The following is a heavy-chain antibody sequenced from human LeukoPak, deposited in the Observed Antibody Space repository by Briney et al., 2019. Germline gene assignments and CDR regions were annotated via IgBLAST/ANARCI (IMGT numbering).Heavy chain of an antibody. J-gene: IGHJ4*02. CDR1: GFSFSNYW. D-gene: IGHD5-12*01. CDR2: IKQDASEK. CDR3: ARDGGSTGYDLYDY. V-gene: IGHV3-7*01. Sequence: GGSLRLSCAASGFSFSNYWMTWVRQAPGKGLEWVANIKQDASEKYYVDSVNGRFTIFRDNAQNSFYLQMNSLRAEDTAVYYCARDGGSTGYDLYDYWGRETWVTVSS.